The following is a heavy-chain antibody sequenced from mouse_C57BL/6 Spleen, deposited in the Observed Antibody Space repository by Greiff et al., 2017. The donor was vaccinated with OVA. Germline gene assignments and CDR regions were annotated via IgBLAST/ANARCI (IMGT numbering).Heavy chain of an antibody. J-gene: IGHJ2*01. CDR2: IYPGSGNT. CDR1: GYSFTSYY. V-gene: IGHV1-66*01. CDR3: ARYGYDSVFDY. D-gene: IGHD2-2*01. Sequence: QVQLQQSGPELVKPGASVKISCKASGYSFTSYYIHWVKQRPGQGLEWIGWIYPGSGNTKYNEKFKGKATLTADTSSSTAYMQLSSLTSEDSAVYYCARYGYDSVFDYWGQGTTLTVSS.